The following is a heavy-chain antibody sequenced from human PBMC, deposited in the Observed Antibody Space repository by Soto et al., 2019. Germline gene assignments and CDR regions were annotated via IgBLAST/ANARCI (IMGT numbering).Heavy chain of an antibody. V-gene: IGHV4-59*01. CDR2: IYYSGST. J-gene: IGHJ4*02. Sequence: QVQLQESGPGLVKPSETLSLTCTVSGGSISSYYWSWIRQPPGKGLEWIGYIYYSGSTNYNPSLKCRVTFVVDTSKHHFSLKLSSVTAADTAVYYCARRYGGNFDYWGQGTLVTVSS. CDR1: GGSISSYY. D-gene: IGHD2-15*01. CDR3: ARRYGGNFDY.